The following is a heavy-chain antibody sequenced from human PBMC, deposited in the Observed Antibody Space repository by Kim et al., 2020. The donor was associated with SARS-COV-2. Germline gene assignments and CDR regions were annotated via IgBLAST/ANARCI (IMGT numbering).Heavy chain of an antibody. V-gene: IGHV3-23*01. Sequence: GGSLRLSCAASGFTFSSYAMSWVRQAPGKGLEWVSAISGSGGSTYYADSVKGRFTISRDNSKNTLYLQMNSLRAEDTAVYYCAKDLDYYDSSGYYSYWGQGTLVTVSS. CDR1: GFTFSSYA. J-gene: IGHJ4*02. CDR3: AKDLDYYDSSGYYSY. CDR2: ISGSGGST. D-gene: IGHD3-22*01.